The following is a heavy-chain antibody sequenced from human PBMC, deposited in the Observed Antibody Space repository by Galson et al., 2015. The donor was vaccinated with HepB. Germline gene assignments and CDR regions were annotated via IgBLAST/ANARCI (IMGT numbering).Heavy chain of an antibody. CDR3: AKDDAGIGMSY. CDR2: IKLDGSDK. V-gene: IGHV3-7*03. CDR1: GFTFGSYW. J-gene: IGHJ4*02. Sequence: SLRLSCAASGFTFGSYWMSWVRQAPGKGLEWVANIKLDGSDKYYVDSVKGRFTISRDNAKNSLYLQMNNLRAEDTAIYYCAKDDAGIGMSYWGRGTLVTGFS. D-gene: IGHD6-13*01.